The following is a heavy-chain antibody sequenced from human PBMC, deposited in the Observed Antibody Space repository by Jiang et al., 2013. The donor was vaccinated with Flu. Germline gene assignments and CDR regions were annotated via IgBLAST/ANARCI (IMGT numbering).Heavy chain of an antibody. V-gene: IGHV1-2*06. J-gene: IGHJ3*02. CDR3: ARSTPFWSGYYPNTYAFDI. CDR1: GYTFTGYY. Sequence: SVKVSCKASGYTFTGYYMHWVRQAPGQGLEWMGRINPNSGGTNYAQKFQGRVTMTRDTSISTAYMELSRLRSDDTAVYYCARSTPFWSGYYPNTYAFDIWGQGTMVTVSS. CDR2: INPNSGGT. D-gene: IGHD3-3*01.